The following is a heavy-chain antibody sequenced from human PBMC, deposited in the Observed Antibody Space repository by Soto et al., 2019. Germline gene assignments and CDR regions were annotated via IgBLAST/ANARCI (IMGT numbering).Heavy chain of an antibody. Sequence: PGGSLRLSCAASGFTFSSYGMHWVRQAPGKGLEWVAVISYDGSNKYYADSVKGRFTISRDNSKNTLYLQMNSLRAEDTAVYYCAKDWTRGYSFADYWGQGTLVTVSS. V-gene: IGHV3-30*18. CDR3: AKDWTRGYSFADY. D-gene: IGHD5-18*01. CDR2: ISYDGSNK. CDR1: GFTFSSYG. J-gene: IGHJ4*02.